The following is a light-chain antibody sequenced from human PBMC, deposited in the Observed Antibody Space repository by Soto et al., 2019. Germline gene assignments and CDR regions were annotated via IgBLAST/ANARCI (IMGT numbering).Light chain of an antibody. J-gene: IGLJ2*01. CDR2: EGS. CDR1: SSDVGSYNL. CDR3: CSYAGNTVV. Sequence: QSALSQPASVSGSPGQSITISCTGTSSDVGSYNLVSWYQQHPGKAPKLVIYEGSKRPSGFSDRFSGSKSGNTASLTISGLQAEDEADYHCCSYAGNTVVFGGGTKLTV. V-gene: IGLV2-23*01.